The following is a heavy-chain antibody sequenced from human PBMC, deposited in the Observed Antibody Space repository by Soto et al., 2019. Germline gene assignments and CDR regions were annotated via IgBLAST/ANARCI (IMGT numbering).Heavy chain of an antibody. V-gene: IGHV1-2*02. CDR2: INPNSGGT. Sequence: ASVKVSCKASGYTFTGYYMHWVRQAPGQGLEWMGWINPNSGGTNYAQKFQGRVTMTRDTSISTTYMELSRLRSDDTAGYYGARWLHPYCDYWGQGTLVTSPQ. J-gene: IGHJ4*02. D-gene: IGHD5-12*01. CDR3: ARWLHPYCDY. CDR1: GYTFTGYY.